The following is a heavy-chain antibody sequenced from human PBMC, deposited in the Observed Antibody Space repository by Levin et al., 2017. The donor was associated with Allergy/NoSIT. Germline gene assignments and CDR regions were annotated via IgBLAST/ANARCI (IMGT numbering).Heavy chain of an antibody. CDR3: ARKFFIVVVPVARDYGDYVYYFDY. CDR2: INHTGST. V-gene: IGHV4-34*01. Sequence: PSETLSLTCAVYGGSFTDNYWSWIRQPPGKGLEWIGEINHTGSTNYNPSLKSRVTISVDTSKNQFSLRLGSVTAADTAVYYCARKFFIVVVPVARDYGDYVYYFDYWGQGTLVTVSS. CDR1: GGSFTDNY. D-gene: IGHD2-2*01. J-gene: IGHJ4*02.